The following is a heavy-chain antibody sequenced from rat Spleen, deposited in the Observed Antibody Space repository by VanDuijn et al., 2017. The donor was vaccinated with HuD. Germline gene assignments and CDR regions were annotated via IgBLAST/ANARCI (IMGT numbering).Heavy chain of an antibody. CDR3: TGGSSIAAISYFDY. J-gene: IGHJ2*01. D-gene: IGHD1-2*01. V-gene: IGHV5-31*01. CDR2: ITNTGGST. CDR1: GFTFNNYW. Sequence: EVQLVESGGGLVQPGRSMKLSCAASGFTFNNYWMTWIRQAPGKGLDWIASITNTGGSTYYPDSVKGRFTISRDNAQNTLYLQMDSLRSEDTATYYCTGGSSIAAISYFDYWGQGVMVTVSS.